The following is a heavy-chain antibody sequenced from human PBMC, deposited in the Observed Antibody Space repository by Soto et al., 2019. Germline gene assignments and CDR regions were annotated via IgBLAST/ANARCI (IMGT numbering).Heavy chain of an antibody. CDR3: ARAPILVGVTPYENYFDS. CDR1: GGTFSNSV. CDR2: SIPIFGTA. Sequence: SVKVSCKASGGTFSNSVISWVRQAPGQGLEWMGGSIPIFGTANYAQKFQGRVTIIADESTSTAYMELTSLRSEDTAVYYCARAPILVGVTPYENYFDSWGQGTLVTAPQ. D-gene: IGHD3-3*01. J-gene: IGHJ4*02. V-gene: IGHV1-69*13.